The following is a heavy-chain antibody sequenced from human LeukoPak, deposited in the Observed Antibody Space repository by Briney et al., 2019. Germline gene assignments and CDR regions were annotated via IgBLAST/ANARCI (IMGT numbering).Heavy chain of an antibody. V-gene: IGHV4-59*01. CDR3: ARANYDFWSGYYYYYYGMDV. CDR2: IYYSGST. J-gene: IGHJ6*02. CDR1: GGSIRSYY. Sequence: SETLSLTCTVSGGSIRSYYWSWIRQPPGKGLEWIGYIYYSGSTNYNPSLKSRVTISVDTSKNQFSLKLSSVTAADTAVYYCARANYDFWSGYYYYYYGMDVWGQGTTVTVSS. D-gene: IGHD3-3*01.